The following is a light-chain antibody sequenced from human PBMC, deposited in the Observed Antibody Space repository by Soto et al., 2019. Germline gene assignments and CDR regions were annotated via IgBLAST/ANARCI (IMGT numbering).Light chain of an antibody. CDR1: QSVLYNSNNKNY. Sequence: DSVMTQSPDSLAVSLGERATINCKSSQSVLYNSNNKNYLAWYQQKPGQPPKLLIYWASTRESGVPDRFSGSGSGTDFTLTISSLQAEDVAVYYCQQYYSPPTTFGQGTKVDIK. J-gene: IGKJ1*01. CDR2: WAS. CDR3: QQYYSPPTT. V-gene: IGKV4-1*01.